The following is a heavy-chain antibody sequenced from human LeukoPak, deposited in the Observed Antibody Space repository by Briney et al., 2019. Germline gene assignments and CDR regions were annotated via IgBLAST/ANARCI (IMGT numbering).Heavy chain of an antibody. CDR1: GFIFRNYA. D-gene: IGHD3-9*01. CDR3: AKWGDYDILTGYYVSDF. J-gene: IGHJ4*02. V-gene: IGHV3-23*01. Sequence: GASLRLSCAASGFIFRNYAMSWVRQAPGKGLEWVSAITGSGDTTYYADSVKGRFTISRDNSKNTLYVEMNTLRAEDTAVYYCAKWGDYDILTGYYVSDFWGQGTLITVAS. CDR2: ITGSGDTT.